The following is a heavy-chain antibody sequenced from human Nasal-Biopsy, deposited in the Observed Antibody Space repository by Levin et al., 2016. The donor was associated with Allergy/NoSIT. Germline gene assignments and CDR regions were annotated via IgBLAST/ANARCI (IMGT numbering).Heavy chain of an antibody. J-gene: IGHJ4*02. V-gene: IGHV4-59*01. CDR1: GDSFNNYL. D-gene: IGHD3/OR15-3a*01. CDR3: ARVFKVGTVGHIDQ. Sequence: SETLSLTCTAPGDSFNNYLWSWIRQSPVKGLEWIGCIFHDGTTTYNPSLSRRVTMSVDSSNTQFSLNLRSVTAADTAVYYCARVFKVGTVGHIDQWGQGTLVTVSS. CDR2: IFHDGTT.